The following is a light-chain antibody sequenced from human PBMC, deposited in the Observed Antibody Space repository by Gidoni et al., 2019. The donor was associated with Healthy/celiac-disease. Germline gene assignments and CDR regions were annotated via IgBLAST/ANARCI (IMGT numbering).Light chain of an antibody. CDR2: DAS. V-gene: IGKV1-33*01. CDR3: QQYGNRPIT. CDR1: QDVSNY. J-gene: IGKJ5*01. Sequence: DIQLTQSPSSLSASVGDRVTITCQASQDVSNYLNWYQQKPGNAPKLLIYDASNLETGVPSRFSGSGSGTDFTFTISSLQPEDFATYYCQQYGNRPITFGQGTRVEIK.